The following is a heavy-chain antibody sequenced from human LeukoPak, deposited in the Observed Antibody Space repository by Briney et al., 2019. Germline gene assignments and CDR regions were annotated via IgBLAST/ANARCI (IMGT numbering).Heavy chain of an antibody. CDR3: ARDPRMVTGMDV. V-gene: IGHV3-74*01. CDR2: INSGGSST. Sequence: PGGSLRLSCAASGFTFSSYWMHWVRQAPGKGLVWVSRINSGGSSTSYADSVKGRLTISRDNAKNTLYLQMNSLRAEDTAVYYCARDPRMVTGMDVWGKGTTVTVSS. J-gene: IGHJ6*04. D-gene: IGHD5-18*01. CDR1: GFTFSSYW.